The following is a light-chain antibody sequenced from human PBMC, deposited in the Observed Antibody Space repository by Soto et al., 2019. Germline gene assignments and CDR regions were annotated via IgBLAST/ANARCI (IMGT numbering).Light chain of an antibody. Sequence: DIQITQSPSSLSASVGYRVTITLRASQSVGTYLSWYQQKEGKAPKLLINVASTLQSGVPSRFSGSGSGTDFTLAISSLQPEDFATYYCQQSYSTPQTFGGGTKVDI. CDR1: QSVGTY. CDR3: QQSYSTPQT. CDR2: VAS. J-gene: IGKJ4*01. V-gene: IGKV1-39*01.